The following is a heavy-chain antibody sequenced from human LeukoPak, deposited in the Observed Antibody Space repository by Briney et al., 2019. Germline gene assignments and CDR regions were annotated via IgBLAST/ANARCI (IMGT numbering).Heavy chain of an antibody. Sequence: GGSLRLSCAASGFTFSSYGMHWVRQAPGKGLEWVAVIWYDGSNKYYADSVKGRFTISRDNSKNTLYLQMNSLRAEDTAVYHCARPGEMATIGYYFDYWGQGTLVTVSS. D-gene: IGHD5-24*01. CDR2: IWYDGSNK. V-gene: IGHV3-33*01. J-gene: IGHJ4*02. CDR3: ARPGEMATIGYYFDY. CDR1: GFTFSSYG.